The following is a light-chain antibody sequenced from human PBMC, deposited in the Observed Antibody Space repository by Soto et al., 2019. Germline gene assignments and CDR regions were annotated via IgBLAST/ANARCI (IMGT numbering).Light chain of an antibody. Sequence: EIVLTQPPGTLSLSPGERATLSCRASRSVSSSYLAWYQQKPGQAPRLLIYGTSTRATGIPDRFSGSGSGTDFALTITRLEPEDFAAYYCQQYGSSPYTFGQGTKVDIK. V-gene: IGKV3-20*01. CDR3: QQYGSSPYT. CDR1: RSVSSSY. J-gene: IGKJ2*01. CDR2: GTS.